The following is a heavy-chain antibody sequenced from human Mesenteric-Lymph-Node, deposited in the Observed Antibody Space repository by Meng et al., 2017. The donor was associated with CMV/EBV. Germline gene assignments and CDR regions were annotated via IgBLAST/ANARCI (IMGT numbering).Heavy chain of an antibody. CDR3: ARTYYDFWNGMDV. V-gene: IGHV1-69*05. Sequence: SVKVSCKASGGSLSSYTINWVRQAPGQGLEWMGGIIPIFGTANYAQKFQGRVTITTDESTSTAYMELSSLRSGDTAVYYCARTYYDFWNGMDVWGQGTTVTVSS. CDR1: GGSLSSYT. J-gene: IGHJ6*02. CDR2: IIPIFGTA. D-gene: IGHD3-3*01.